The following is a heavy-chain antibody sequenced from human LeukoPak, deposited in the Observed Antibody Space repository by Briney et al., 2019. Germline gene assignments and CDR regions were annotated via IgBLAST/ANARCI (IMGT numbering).Heavy chain of an antibody. CDR3: ARVSSSWYATPYYYYYGMDV. V-gene: IGHV1-69*13. Sequence: ASVKVSCKASGGTFSSYAISWVRQAPGQGLEWMGGIIPIFGTANYAQKFQGRVTITADESTSTAYMELSSLRSEDTAVYYCARVSSSWYATPYYYYYGMDVWGQGTTATVSS. J-gene: IGHJ6*02. D-gene: IGHD6-13*01. CDR1: GGTFSSYA. CDR2: IIPIFGTA.